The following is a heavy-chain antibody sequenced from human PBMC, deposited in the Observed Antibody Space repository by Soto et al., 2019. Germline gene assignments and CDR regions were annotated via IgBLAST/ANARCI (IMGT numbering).Heavy chain of an antibody. V-gene: IGHV3-74*01. CDR2: INSDGSST. J-gene: IGHJ5*02. CDR1: GFTFRSYW. Sequence: GSLRLSCAASGFTFRSYWMQWVRQAPGKGLVWVSWINSDGSSTSYADSVKGRFTISRDNAKNTLYLQMNSLRDEDTAVYFCARTGKFYYYDTTGLPFDPWGLGILVTVSS. CDR3: ARTGKFYYYDTTGLPFDP. D-gene: IGHD3-22*01.